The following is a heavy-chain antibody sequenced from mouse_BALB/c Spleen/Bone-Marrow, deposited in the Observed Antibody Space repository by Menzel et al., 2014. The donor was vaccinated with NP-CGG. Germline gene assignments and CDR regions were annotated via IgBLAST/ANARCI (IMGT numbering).Heavy chain of an antibody. V-gene: IGHV5-4*02. CDR1: GFTFSDYY. CDR3: ARDALYRYDGGYAMDY. CDR2: ISDGGSYT. J-gene: IGHJ4*01. Sequence: EVTLVESGGGLVKPGGSLKLSCAASGFTFSDYYMYWVRQTPEKRLEWVATISDGGSYTYYPDSVKGRFTISRDNAKNNLYLQMSSLKSEDTAMYYCARDALYRYDGGYAMDYWGQGTSVTVSS. D-gene: IGHD2-14*01.